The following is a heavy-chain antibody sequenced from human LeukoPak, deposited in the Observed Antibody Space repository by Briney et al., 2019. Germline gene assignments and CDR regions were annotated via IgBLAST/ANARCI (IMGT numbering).Heavy chain of an antibody. J-gene: IGHJ6*04. D-gene: IGHD3-10*01. CDR2: IYYSGST. Sequence: PSETLSLTCTVPGGSISSYYWSWIRQPPGKGLEWIGYIYYSGSTNYNPSLKSRVTISVDTSKNQFSLKLSSVTAADTAVYYCARDGLYGSGRNGMDVWGKGTTVTVSS. CDR1: GGSISSYY. CDR3: ARDGLYGSGRNGMDV. V-gene: IGHV4-59*01.